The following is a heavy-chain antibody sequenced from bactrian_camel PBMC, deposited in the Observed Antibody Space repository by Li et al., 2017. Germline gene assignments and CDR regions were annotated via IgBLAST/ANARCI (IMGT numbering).Heavy chain of an antibody. V-gene: IGHV3S42*01. J-gene: IGHJ4*01. D-gene: IGHD5*01. CDR3: AALRYGLYNY. Sequence: VQLVESGGGLVQAGGSLRLSCAASGYTFSTYVMNWVRQAPGKGLEWVSSINSAGSRTTCADSVAGRFTISRDNAKSTLWLQIDSLKTEDTAVYYCAALRYGLYNYWGQGTQVTVS. CDR1: GYTFSTYV. CDR2: INSAGSRT.